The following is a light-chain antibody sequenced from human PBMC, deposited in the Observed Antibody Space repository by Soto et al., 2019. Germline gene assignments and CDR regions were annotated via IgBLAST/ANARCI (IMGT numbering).Light chain of an antibody. CDR1: QSISSR. J-gene: IGKJ1*01. Sequence: DTQMTQSPSTLSASVGDRVTITCRASQSISSRLAWYQQKSGKAPKVLIYDASSLESGVPSRFSGIGSGTEFTLTISSLQPDDFATYYCQQYNSYPWTFGQGTRVDFK. CDR2: DAS. CDR3: QQYNSYPWT. V-gene: IGKV1-5*01.